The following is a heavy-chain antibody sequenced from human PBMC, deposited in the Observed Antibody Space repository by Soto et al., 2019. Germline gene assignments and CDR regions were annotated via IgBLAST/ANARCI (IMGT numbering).Heavy chain of an antibody. Sequence: QVQLVQSGAEVKKPGASVKVSCKASEYFTSYAMQWVRQAPGQRLEWMGWINAGNGDTNYSQKFQGRVTITRDTSASTAYMELSSLRSEDTVVYYCARSGKPGITVAGAIDYWCQGTLVTVSS. D-gene: IGHD6-19*01. CDR2: INAGNGDT. V-gene: IGHV1-3*01. CDR1: EYFTSYA. CDR3: ARSGKPGITVAGAIDY. J-gene: IGHJ4*02.